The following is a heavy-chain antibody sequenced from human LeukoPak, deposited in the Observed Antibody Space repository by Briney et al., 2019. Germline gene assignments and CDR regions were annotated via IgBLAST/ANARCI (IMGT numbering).Heavy chain of an antibody. CDR2: IFAGGGAA. D-gene: IGHD3-22*01. V-gene: IGHV3-23*01. CDR3: AKNYYDRRGPYSWVFDY. CDR1: GFTFGDYA. Sequence: PGGSLRLSCPVSGFTFGDYAMTWVRQAPGKGLEWVSSIFAGGGAALYADSVRGRFTIFRDDSKSTLFLQMHSLRAEDTAIYYCAKNYYDRRGPYSWVFDYWGQGTLVTVSS. J-gene: IGHJ4*02.